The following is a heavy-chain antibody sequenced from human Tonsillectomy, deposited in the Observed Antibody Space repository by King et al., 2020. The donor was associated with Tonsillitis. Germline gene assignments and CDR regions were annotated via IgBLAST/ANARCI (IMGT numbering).Heavy chain of an antibody. CDR3: AREGPDNWFDP. V-gene: IGHV3-53*04. J-gene: IGHJ5*02. CDR2: IYSGGST. CDR1: GFTVSSNY. Sequence: VQLVESGGGLVQPGGSLRLSCAASGFTVSSNYMSWVRQAPGKGLEWVSVIYSGGSTYYADSVKGRFTISRHNSKNTLYLQMISLRVEDTAVYYCAREGPDNWFDPWGQGTLVIVSS.